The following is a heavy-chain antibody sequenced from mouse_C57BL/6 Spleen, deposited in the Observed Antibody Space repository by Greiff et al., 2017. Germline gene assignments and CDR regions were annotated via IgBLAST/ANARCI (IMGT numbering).Heavy chain of an antibody. J-gene: IGHJ1*03. V-gene: IGHV1-61*01. CDR1: GYTFTSYW. CDR2: IYPSDSET. Sequence: QVQLKQPGAELVRPGSSVKLSCKASGYTFTSYWMDWVKQRPGQGLEWIGNIYPSDSETHYNQKFKDKATLTVDKSSSTAYMQLSSLTSEDSAVYYCARGGYYGSSSYFDVWGTGTTVTVSS. D-gene: IGHD1-1*01. CDR3: ARGGYYGSSSYFDV.